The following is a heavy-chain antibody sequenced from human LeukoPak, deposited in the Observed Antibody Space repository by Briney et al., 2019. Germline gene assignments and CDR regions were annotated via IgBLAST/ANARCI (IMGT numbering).Heavy chain of an antibody. V-gene: IGHV3-66*01. D-gene: IGHD6-13*01. CDR2: IYSGGST. Sequence: GGSLRLSCAASGFTVSSNYMSWVRQAPGKGLEWVSVIYSGGSTYYADSVKGRFTISRDNAKNSLYLQMNSLRDEDTAVYYCARVWGIAAAGGEIEYWGQGTLVTVSS. CDR3: ARVWGIAAAGGEIEY. J-gene: IGHJ4*02. CDR1: GFTVSSNY.